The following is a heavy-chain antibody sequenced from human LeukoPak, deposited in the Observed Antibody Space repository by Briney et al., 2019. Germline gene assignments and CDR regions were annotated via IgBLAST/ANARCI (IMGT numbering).Heavy chain of an antibody. D-gene: IGHD6-19*01. Sequence: GGSLRLSCAASGLTFSSYGMHWVRQAPGKGLEWVAVISYDGSNKYYADSVKGRFTISRDNSKNTLHLQMNSLRAEDTAVYYCAKALGAVAELGYWGQGTLVTVSS. J-gene: IGHJ4*02. CDR1: GLTFSSYG. V-gene: IGHV3-30*18. CDR3: AKALGAVAELGY. CDR2: ISYDGSNK.